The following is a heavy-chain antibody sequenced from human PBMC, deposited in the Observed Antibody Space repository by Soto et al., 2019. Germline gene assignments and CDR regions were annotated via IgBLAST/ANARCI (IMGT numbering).Heavy chain of an antibody. V-gene: IGHV4-59*01. CDR1: GDSIRSYY. D-gene: IGHD1-26*01. Sequence: PSETLSLTCTVSGDSIRSYYWSWIRQPPGKGLEWICYIYCSRYTSYNPSLKSRVTISVDTSKNRFYLKLNSVTAADTAVYYCARCFSGNYPSRPEEQYYFDSWGQGTLVTVSS. CDR2: IYCSRYT. J-gene: IGHJ4*02. CDR3: ARCFSGNYPSRPEEQYYFDS.